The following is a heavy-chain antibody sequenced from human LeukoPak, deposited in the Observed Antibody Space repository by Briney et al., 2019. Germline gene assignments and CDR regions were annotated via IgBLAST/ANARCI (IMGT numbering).Heavy chain of an antibody. Sequence: GGSLRLSCAASGFTFSSYDMTWVRQAPGRGLEWVSSIRPSGDNTYYADSVKGRFTISRDNSKNTLYLQMNSLRAEYTAVYYCARDLSYYDSSGFDYWGQGTLVTVSS. J-gene: IGHJ4*02. CDR3: ARDLSYYDSSGFDY. V-gene: IGHV3-23*01. CDR1: GFTFSSYD. CDR2: IRPSGDNT. D-gene: IGHD3-22*01.